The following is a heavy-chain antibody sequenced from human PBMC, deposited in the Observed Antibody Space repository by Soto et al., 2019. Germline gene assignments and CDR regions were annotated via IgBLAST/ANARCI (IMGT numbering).Heavy chain of an antibody. CDR2: ISYDGSNK. J-gene: IGHJ4*02. CDR3: AKASNYDFWSPWGYFDY. Sequence: GGSLRLSCAASGFTFSSYGMHWVRQAPGKGLEWVAVISYDGSNKYYADSVKGRFTISRDNSKNTLYLQMNSLRAEDTAVYYCAKASNYDFWSPWGYFDYWGQGTLVTVSS. CDR1: GFTFSSYG. D-gene: IGHD3-3*01. V-gene: IGHV3-30*18.